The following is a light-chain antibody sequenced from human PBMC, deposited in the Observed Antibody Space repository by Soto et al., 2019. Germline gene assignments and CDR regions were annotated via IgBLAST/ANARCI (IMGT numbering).Light chain of an antibody. CDR2: GNS. V-gene: IGLV1-40*01. CDR1: SXNIGAGYD. Sequence: QSVLTQPPSVSGAPGQRVTISCTGSSXNIGAGYDVHWYQQLPGTAPKVLIYGNSNRPSGVPDRFSGSKSGTSASLAITGLQPEDEADYYCQSYDTSLSGYVFGTGTKGTVL. CDR3: QSYDTSLSGYV. J-gene: IGLJ1*01.